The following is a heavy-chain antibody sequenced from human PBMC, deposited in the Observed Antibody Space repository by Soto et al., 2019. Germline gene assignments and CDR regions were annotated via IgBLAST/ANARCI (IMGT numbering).Heavy chain of an antibody. CDR2: IYYSGST. V-gene: IGHV4-31*03. CDR3: ARHLDITTRGWCSGGSCSYNWFDP. Sequence: NPSETLSLTCTVSGGSISSGGYYWSWIRQHPGKGLEWIGYIYYSGSTYYNPSLKSRVTISVDTSKNQFSLKLSSVTAADTAVYYCARHLDITTRGWCSGGSCSYNWFDPRGQGTLVTGSS. D-gene: IGHD2-15*01. CDR1: GGSISSGGYY. J-gene: IGHJ5*02.